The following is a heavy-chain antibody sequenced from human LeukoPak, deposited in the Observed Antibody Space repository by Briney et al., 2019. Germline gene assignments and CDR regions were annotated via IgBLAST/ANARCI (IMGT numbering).Heavy chain of an antibody. V-gene: IGHV1-46*01. Sequence: AASVKVSCKASAYTFTSYYMHWVRQAPGQGLELMGIINPSGGSTSYAQTFQGRVTMTRDMSTSTVYMELSSLRSEDTAVYYCARGSSSSSPSDYWGQGTLVTGSS. D-gene: IGHD6-6*01. CDR1: AYTFTSYY. J-gene: IGHJ4*02. CDR2: INPSGGST. CDR3: ARGSSSSSPSDY.